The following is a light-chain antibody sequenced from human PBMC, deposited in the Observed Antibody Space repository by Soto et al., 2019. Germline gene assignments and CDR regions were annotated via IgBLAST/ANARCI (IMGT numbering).Light chain of an antibody. CDR2: DAS. CDR3: QQFDSVPCT. V-gene: IGKV1-33*01. CDR1: QDITNY. Sequence: IQMTQSPSSLSASVGDRVTITCQASQDITNYLIWYQQKPGQAPKVLIYDASSLGTGVSSRFSGRGSGTHFTLTISSLQPEDIATYYCQQFDSVPCTFGQGTKLEIK. J-gene: IGKJ2*02.